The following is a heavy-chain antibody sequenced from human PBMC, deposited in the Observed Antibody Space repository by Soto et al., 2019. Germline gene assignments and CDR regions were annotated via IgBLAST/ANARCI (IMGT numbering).Heavy chain of an antibody. CDR3: ASSLDYYYYYGMDV. CDR1: GYSISSGYF. CDR2: IYYSGST. J-gene: IGHJ6*02. V-gene: IGHV4-38-2*01. Sequence: SETLSLTCAVSGYSISSGYFWGWIRQPPGKGLEWIGSIYYSGSTYYNPSLKSRVTISVDTSKNQFSLKLSSVTAADTAVYYCASSLDYYYYYGMDVWGQGTTVTVSS.